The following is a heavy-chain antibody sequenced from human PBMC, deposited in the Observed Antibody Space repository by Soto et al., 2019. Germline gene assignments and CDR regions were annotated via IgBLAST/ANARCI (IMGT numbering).Heavy chain of an antibody. CDR2: INEDGSVK. V-gene: IGHV3-7*04. J-gene: IGHJ3*02. CDR3: ARDPENSASDI. Sequence: EVQLVESGGGVVQPGGSLRLSCEASGFTFSMSWVSWVRHAPGQEQVFVANINEDGSVKYYVESVWSRFTISRDNAKNSVYLQMNSLRSEDTAMYYCARDPENSASDIWGQGAVVTVSS. CDR1: GFTFSMSW.